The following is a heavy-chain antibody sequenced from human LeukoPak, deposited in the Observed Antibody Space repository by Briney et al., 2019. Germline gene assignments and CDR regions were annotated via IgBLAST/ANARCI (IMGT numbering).Heavy chain of an antibody. CDR1: GYTFPNYY. CDR2: INPNSGDT. D-gene: IGHD5-24*01. CDR3: ARDPRDGYNSGY. Sequence: ASVKVSCKASGYTFPNYYMHWVRQAPGQGLEWMGQINPNSGDTNYAQTFHGRVTMTSDTSIRTAYMELCRIRSDDTAIYYCARDPRDGYNSGYWGQGTLVTVSS. J-gene: IGHJ4*02. V-gene: IGHV1-2*06.